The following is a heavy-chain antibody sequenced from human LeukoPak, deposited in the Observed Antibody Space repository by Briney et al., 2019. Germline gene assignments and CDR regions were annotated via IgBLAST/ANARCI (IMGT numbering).Heavy chain of an antibody. Sequence: SETLSLTCAVYGGSFSGYYWSWIRQPPGKGLEWIGEINHSGSTNYNPSLKSRVTISVDTSKNQFSLKLSSETAADTAVYYCARLVGANRDYYYYYMDVWGKGTTVTVSS. V-gene: IGHV4-34*01. D-gene: IGHD1-26*01. CDR1: GGSFSGYY. CDR2: INHSGST. J-gene: IGHJ6*03. CDR3: ARLVGANRDYYYYYMDV.